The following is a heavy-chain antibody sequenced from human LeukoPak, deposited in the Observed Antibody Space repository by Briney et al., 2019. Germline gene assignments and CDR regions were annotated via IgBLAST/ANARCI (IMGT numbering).Heavy chain of an antibody. Sequence: PGGSLRLSCAASGFTFSIYSMNWVRQAPGKGLEWVSFIYSGGNTYYADSVKGRFTISRDNSKNTVHLQMNSLRAEDTAMYYCARRAGDYSHPYDYWGQGTLVTVSS. V-gene: IGHV3-53*01. CDR1: GFTFSIYS. D-gene: IGHD3-22*01. CDR2: IYSGGNT. J-gene: IGHJ4*02. CDR3: ARRAGDYSHPYDY.